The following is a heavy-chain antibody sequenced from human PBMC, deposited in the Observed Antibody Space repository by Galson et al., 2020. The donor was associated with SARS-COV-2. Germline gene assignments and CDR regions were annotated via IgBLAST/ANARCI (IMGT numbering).Heavy chain of an antibody. J-gene: IGHJ5*02. Sequence: GSLKISCSASGFIFSDYAMHWVRQAPGKGLEYVPAISSNGETSFYADSVNGRFTMSRDNSKNMFYLQMTALRLEDTAFYFCLSYSSTRQNHWGQGTLVTVSS. CDR2: ISSNGETS. CDR3: LSYSSTRQNH. D-gene: IGHD2-2*01. V-gene: IGHV3-64D*06. CDR1: GFIFSDYA.